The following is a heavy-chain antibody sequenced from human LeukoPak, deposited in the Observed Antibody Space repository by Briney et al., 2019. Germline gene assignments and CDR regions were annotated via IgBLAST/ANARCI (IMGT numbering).Heavy chain of an antibody. CDR2: ISYDGSNK. Sequence: GGSLRLSCAASGFTFSSYAMHWVRQAPGKGLEWVAVISYDGSNKYYADSVKGRFTVSRDNSKNTLYMQMNSLRGGDTAVYYCAKKLGSSPRDFFDYWGQGTLVTVSS. V-gene: IGHV3-30*04. CDR1: GFTFSSYA. CDR3: AKKLGSSPRDFFDY. J-gene: IGHJ4*02. D-gene: IGHD6-6*01.